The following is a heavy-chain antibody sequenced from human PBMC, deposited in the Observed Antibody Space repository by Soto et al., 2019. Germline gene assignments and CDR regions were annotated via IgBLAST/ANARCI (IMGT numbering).Heavy chain of an antibody. CDR2: IYYSGST. CDR1: GGSISSYY. CDR3: ARVRREMATIPGAFDY. D-gene: IGHD5-12*01. V-gene: IGHV4-59*01. J-gene: IGHJ4*02. Sequence: QVQLQESGPGLVKPSETLSLTCTVSGGSISSYYWSWIRQPPGKGLEWIGYIYYSGSTNYNPYLKSRVTISVDTSKNQFSLKLSSVTAADTAVYYCARVRREMATIPGAFDYWGQGPLVTVSS.